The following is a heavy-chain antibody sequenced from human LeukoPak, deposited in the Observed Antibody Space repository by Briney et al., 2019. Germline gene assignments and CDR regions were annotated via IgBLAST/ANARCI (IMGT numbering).Heavy chain of an antibody. V-gene: IGHV4-38-2*02. CDR3: AREPRYCSRTTSCYHANYFYYMDV. J-gene: IGHJ6*03. CDR2: IFQTGST. D-gene: IGHD2-2*01. CDR1: GYPISGGYY. Sequence: SETLSLTCTVSGYPISGGYYWGWIRQTPGKGLEWIGSIFQTGSTYYNPSLKSRVITSVDTSKNQFSLKLNSVTAADTAVYYCAREPRYCSRTTSCYHANYFYYMDVWGKGTTVTVSS.